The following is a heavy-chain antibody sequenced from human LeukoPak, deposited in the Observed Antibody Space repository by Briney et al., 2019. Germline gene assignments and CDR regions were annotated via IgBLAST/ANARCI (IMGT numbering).Heavy chain of an antibody. CDR3: ARLRSTSHDAFDI. CDR2: INHSGST. D-gene: IGHD2-2*01. CDR1: GGSFSGYY. Sequence: SETLSLTCAVYGGSFSGYYWSWIRQPPGKGLEWIGEINHSGSTNYNPSLKSRVTISVDTSKNQFSLKLSSVTAADTAVYYCARLRSTSHDAFDIWGQGTMVTVSS. V-gene: IGHV4-34*01. J-gene: IGHJ3*02.